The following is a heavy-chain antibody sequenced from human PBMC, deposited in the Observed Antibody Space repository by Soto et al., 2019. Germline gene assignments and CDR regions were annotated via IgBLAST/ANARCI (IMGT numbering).Heavy chain of an antibody. J-gene: IGHJ4*02. D-gene: IGHD3-10*01. CDR1: GVSINSGGYS. Sequence: QVQLQQSGPGLVEPSQTLSLTCTVSGVSINSGGYSWTWIRQHPGKGLEWIGYIYYSDTRYDPSLESRVSISADPSKNQFSLKMNSVTAADTAVYYCARAPMPPSLGFGFLDYWGQGTLVIVSS. V-gene: IGHV4-31*03. CDR3: ARAPMPPSLGFGFLDY. CDR2: IYYSDT.